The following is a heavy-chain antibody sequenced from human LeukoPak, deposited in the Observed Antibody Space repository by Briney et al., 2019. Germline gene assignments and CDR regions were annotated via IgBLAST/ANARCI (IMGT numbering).Heavy chain of an antibody. J-gene: IGHJ4*02. Sequence: PGGSLRLSCAASGFTFSGSTMNWVRQAPGKGLEWVSFISTSSSYIYYADSVRGRFTISRDNSKNTLYLQMNSLRAEDTAVYYCAKERVTSFDYWGQGTLVTVSS. CDR3: AKERVTSFDY. D-gene: IGHD4-23*01. CDR2: ISTSSSYI. CDR1: GFTFSGST. V-gene: IGHV3-21*04.